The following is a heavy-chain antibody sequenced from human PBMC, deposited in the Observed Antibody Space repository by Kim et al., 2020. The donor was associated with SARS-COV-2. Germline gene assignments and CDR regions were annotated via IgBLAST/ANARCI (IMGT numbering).Heavy chain of an antibody. CDR2: VSGSGTHI. V-gene: IGHV3-21*01. CDR3: VRADIDCRSTSCPLDY. CDR1: GFMFSTYS. J-gene: IGHJ4*02. D-gene: IGHD2-2*01. Sequence: GGSLRLSCAASGFMFSTYSMNWVRQAPGKGLDWVSSVSGSGTHIYYADSMKGRSTISRDNVKNSLYLQMNSLRAEDTAVYYCVRADIDCRSTSCPLDYWGQGPLVTVSS.